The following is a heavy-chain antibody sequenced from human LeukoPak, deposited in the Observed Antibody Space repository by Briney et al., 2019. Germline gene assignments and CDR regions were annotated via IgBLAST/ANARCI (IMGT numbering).Heavy chain of an antibody. J-gene: IGHJ4*02. CDR3: ATDSAGRVTMVRGPLDY. CDR1: GFTFSSYA. D-gene: IGHD3-10*01. CDR2: ISYGGSNK. V-gene: IGHV3-30*03. Sequence: PGGSLRLSCAASGFTFSSYAMSWVRQAPGKGLEWVAVISYGGSNKYYADSVKGRFTISRDNSKNTLYLQMNSLRPEDTAVYYCATDSAGRVTMVRGPLDYWGQGTLVTVSS.